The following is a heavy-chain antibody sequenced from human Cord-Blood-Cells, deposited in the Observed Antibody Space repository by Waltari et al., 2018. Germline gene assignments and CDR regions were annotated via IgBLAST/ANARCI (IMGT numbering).Heavy chain of an antibody. J-gene: IGHJ3*02. Sequence: QVPLVESGGGVVQPGRSLRLSCAASGFTFSSYGMHWFRQAPGKGLEWVAVIWYDGSNKYYADSVKGRFTISRDNSKNTLYLQMNSLRAEDTAVYYCARAGGFSRAFDIWGQGTMVTVSS. CDR1: GFTFSSYG. V-gene: IGHV3-33*01. D-gene: IGHD3-10*01. CDR2: IWYDGSNK. CDR3: ARAGGFSRAFDI.